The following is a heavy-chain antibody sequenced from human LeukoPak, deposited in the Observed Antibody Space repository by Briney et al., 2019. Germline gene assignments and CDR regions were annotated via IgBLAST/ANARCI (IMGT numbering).Heavy chain of an antibody. D-gene: IGHD1-26*01. CDR1: GFTFDDYA. V-gene: IGHV3-9*03. Sequence: GGSLRLSCVASGFTFDDYAMYWVRQAPGKGLEWVSGISWNSGSIGYADSVKGRFTISRDNAKNSLYLQMNSLRAEDMAMYYCAKSHAGSDAFDMWGQGTVVTVSS. CDR3: AKSHAGSDAFDM. J-gene: IGHJ3*02. CDR2: ISWNSGSI.